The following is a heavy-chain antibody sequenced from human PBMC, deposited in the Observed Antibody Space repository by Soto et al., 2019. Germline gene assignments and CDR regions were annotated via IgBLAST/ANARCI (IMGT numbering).Heavy chain of an antibody. J-gene: IGHJ5*02. CDR1: GNSISSYY. D-gene: IGHD3-16*01. CDR3: ARWRFEGYNWFDP. V-gene: IGHV4-59*01. CDR2: VHYIGST. Sequence: SETLSLTCTVSGNSISSYYWSWIRQPPGKGLEWIGYVHYIGSTNYNPSLKSRVTISINTSKNHFSLKLTSVTAADTAVYYCARWRFEGYNWFDPLGQGTLVTVSS.